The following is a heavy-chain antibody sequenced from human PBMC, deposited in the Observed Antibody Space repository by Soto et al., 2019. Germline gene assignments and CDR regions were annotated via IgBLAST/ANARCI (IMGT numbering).Heavy chain of an antibody. CDR1: GYIFVNYG. Sequence: QVQLVQSGDEVKKPGASVKVSCKASGYIFVNYGIAWVRQAPGQGLEWMGWISPYTGNTHSATKVQGKLTMTTDTSTTTAYMDLGRLQSVDTAVYYFVMVDTSVTPTPQDGWGQGTTVTVSS. D-gene: IGHD5-18*01. J-gene: IGHJ6*02. V-gene: IGHV1-18*01. CDR2: ISPYTGNT. CDR3: VMVDTSVTPTPQDG.